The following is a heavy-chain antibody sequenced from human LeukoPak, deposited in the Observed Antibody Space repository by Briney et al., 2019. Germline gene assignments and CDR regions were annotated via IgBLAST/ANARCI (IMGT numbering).Heavy chain of an antibody. J-gene: IGHJ4*02. CDR3: TYSYGSGPYFDY. CDR2: ISSSSSYI. V-gene: IGHV3-21*04. CDR1: GFTFSSYS. Sequence: AGGSLRLACAASGFTFSSYSMNWVRQAPGKGLEWVSSISSSSSYIYYADSVKGRFTISRDNAKNSLYLQMNSLRAEDTALYYCTYSYGSGPYFDYWGQGTLVTVSS. D-gene: IGHD5-18*01.